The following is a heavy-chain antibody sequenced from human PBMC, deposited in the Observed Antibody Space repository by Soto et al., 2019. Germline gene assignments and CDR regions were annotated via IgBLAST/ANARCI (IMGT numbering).Heavy chain of an antibody. J-gene: IGHJ4*02. V-gene: IGHV3-30*18. Sequence: PGWSLRLSCASSVFTFSSYGMHWVRQAPGKGLEWVAVISYDGSNKYYADSVKGRFTISRDNSKNTLYLQMNSLRAEDTAVYYCAKFNLGGQLALDYWGQGTLVTVSS. CDR3: AKFNLGGQLALDY. CDR2: ISYDGSNK. CDR1: VFTFSSYG. D-gene: IGHD6-6*01.